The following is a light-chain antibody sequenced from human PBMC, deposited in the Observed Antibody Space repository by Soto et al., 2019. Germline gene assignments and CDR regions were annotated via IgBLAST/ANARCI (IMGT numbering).Light chain of an antibody. Sequence: QSALTQPASVSGSPGQSITISCTGTSSDVGGYNYVSWYQQHPGKAPKLMIYEVSNRPSGVSNRFSGSKSGNTASLTISVLQAEDESDYYFSSYTSSSTRVFGGGSKVTVL. CDR3: SSYTSSSTRV. CDR2: EVS. V-gene: IGLV2-14*01. CDR1: SSDVGGYNY. J-gene: IGLJ3*02.